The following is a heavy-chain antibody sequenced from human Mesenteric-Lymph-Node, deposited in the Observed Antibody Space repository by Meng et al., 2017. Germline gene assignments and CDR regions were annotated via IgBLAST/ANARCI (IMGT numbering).Heavy chain of an antibody. CDR3: ARNPPTKYYDILTGYCPLDY. Sequence: ASVKVSCKASGYTFTGYYMHWVRQAPGQGLEWMGRINPNSGGTNYAQKFQGRVTMTRDTSISTAYMELNRLRSDDTAVYYCARNPPTKYYDILTGYCPLDYWGQGTLVTVSS. V-gene: IGHV1-2*06. CDR2: INPNSGGT. J-gene: IGHJ4*02. CDR1: GYTFTGYY. D-gene: IGHD3-9*01.